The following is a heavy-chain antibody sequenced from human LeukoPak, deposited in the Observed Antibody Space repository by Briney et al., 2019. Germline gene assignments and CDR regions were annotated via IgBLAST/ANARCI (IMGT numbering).Heavy chain of an antibody. V-gene: IGHV4-4*07. CDR1: GGSISSFY. J-gene: IGHJ4*02. Sequence: PSETLSLTCTVSGGSISSFYWSWIRQPPGKGLEWIGRIYSSGSTNYNPSLKSRVTMSVDMSRSQFSLKLSSVTAADTAVYYCAREYGGITFGGVTVRSDYWGQGTLVTVSS. CDR3: AREYGGITFGGVTVRSDY. D-gene: IGHD3-16*02. CDR2: IYSSGST.